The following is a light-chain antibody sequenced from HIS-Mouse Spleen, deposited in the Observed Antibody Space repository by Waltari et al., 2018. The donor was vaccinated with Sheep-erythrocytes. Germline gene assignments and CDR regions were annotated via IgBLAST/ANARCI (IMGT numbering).Light chain of an antibody. J-gene: IGLJ1*01. CDR2: DVS. CDR1: SSDVGGYNY. V-gene: IGLV2-11*01. Sequence: QSALTQPRSVSGSPGQSVTISCTGTSSDVGGYNYVSWYQQHPGKAPKLMIYDVSKRPPGVPDRFSGSKSCNTASLTISGLQAEDEADYYCCSYAGSYNYVFGTGTKVTVL. CDR3: CSYAGSYNYV.